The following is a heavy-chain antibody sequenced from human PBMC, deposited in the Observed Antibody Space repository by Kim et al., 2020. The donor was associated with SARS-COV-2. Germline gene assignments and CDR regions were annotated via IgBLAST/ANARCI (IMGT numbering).Heavy chain of an antibody. J-gene: IGHJ6*02. Sequence: ASVKVSCKASGYTFTSYGISWVRQAPGQGLEWMGWISAYNGNTNYAQKLQGRVTMTTDTSTSTAYMELRSLRSDDTAVYYCARDSVYSSSGDYYYYGMDVWGQGTTVTVSS. CDR1: GYTFTSYG. V-gene: IGHV1-18*01. CDR2: ISAYNGNT. CDR3: ARDSVYSSSGDYYYYGMDV. D-gene: IGHD6-13*01.